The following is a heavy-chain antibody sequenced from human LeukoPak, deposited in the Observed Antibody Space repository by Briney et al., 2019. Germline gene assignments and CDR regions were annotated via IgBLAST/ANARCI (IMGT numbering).Heavy chain of an antibody. CDR3: ARVYSGSYHNALYFQH. CDR1: GYTFTSYD. CDR2: MNPNSGNT. V-gene: IGHV1-8*01. Sequence: ASVKVSCKASGYTFTSYDINWVRRATGQGLEWMGWMNPNSGNTGYAQKFQGRVTMTRNTSISTAYMELSSLRSEDTAVYYCARVYSGSYHNALYFQHWGQGTLVTVSS. D-gene: IGHD1-26*01. J-gene: IGHJ1*01.